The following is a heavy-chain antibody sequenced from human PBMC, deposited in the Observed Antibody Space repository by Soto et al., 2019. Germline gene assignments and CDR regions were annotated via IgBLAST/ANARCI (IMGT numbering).Heavy chain of an antibody. CDR3: AKEGGYTYGYVHC. D-gene: IGHD5-18*01. Sequence: GGSLRLSCAASGFTFSSAAMSWVRQAPGKGLEWVSVISGSGGSTYYADSVKGRFTISRDNSKNTLYLQINSLRAEDTAVYYCAKEGGYTYGYVHCWGQGTLVTVSS. CDR1: GFTFSSAA. J-gene: IGHJ4*02. CDR2: ISGSGGST. V-gene: IGHV3-23*01.